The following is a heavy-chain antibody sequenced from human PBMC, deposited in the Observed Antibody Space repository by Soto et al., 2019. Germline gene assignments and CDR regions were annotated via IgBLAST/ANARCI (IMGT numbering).Heavy chain of an antibody. CDR2: INSDGSST. D-gene: IGHD3-16*02. Sequence: EVQLVESGGGLLQPGGSLRLSCAVSGSTFSNDWMHWVRQAPGKGLVWVSHINSDGSSTNYADFVKGRFTIARDNAKNTVYLQINSLRAEDTAVYYCASYRSYSLDVWGQGTTVTVSS. CDR1: GSTFSNDW. V-gene: IGHV3-74*01. CDR3: ASYRSYSLDV. J-gene: IGHJ6*02.